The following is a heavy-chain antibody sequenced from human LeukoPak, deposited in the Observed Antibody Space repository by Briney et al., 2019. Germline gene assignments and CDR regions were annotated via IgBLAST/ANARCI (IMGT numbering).Heavy chain of an antibody. J-gene: IGHJ5*02. D-gene: IGHD2-2*01. CDR3: ARGCSTTSCNNWFDP. CDR1: GGSINDYY. CDR2: IYYSGNT. Sequence: SETLSLTCTVSGGSINDYYWSWIRQPPGKELEWIGYIYYSGNTNYNPSFKSRVTISVDTSKNKFFLKLSSVTAADTAAYHCARGCSTTSCNNWFDPWGQGALVTVSS. V-gene: IGHV4-59*01.